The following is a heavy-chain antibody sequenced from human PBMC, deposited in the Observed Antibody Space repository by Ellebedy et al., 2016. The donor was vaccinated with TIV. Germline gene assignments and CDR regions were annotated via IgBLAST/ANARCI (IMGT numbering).Heavy chain of an antibody. D-gene: IGHD5-24*01. J-gene: IGHJ5*02. CDR3: ARAVTWRRDDYQSGTFDP. CDR2: IAAHNGDT. CDR1: GYMFANSG. Sequence: ASVKVSCXASGYMFANSGISWVRQAPGQGLEWMGWIAAHNGDTQYAQKVQGRVTMTTDTSTSIAYMELRSLRSDDTAVYYCARAVTWRRDDYQSGTFDPWGQGTLVTVSS. V-gene: IGHV1-18*01.